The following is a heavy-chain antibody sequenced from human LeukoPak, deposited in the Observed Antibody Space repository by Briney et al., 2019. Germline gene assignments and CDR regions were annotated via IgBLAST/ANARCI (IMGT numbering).Heavy chain of an antibody. Sequence: ASVKLSFKASGYTFTAYYLHWVRQAPGQRLEWMAWINPNSGGTDYAQKFQGRVTVTRDTSISTAYMELSSLRSDDTAVYYCATYSGSYSTDYWGQGTLVTVSS. CDR2: INPNSGGT. J-gene: IGHJ4*02. V-gene: IGHV1-2*02. CDR3: ATYSGSYSTDY. D-gene: IGHD1-26*01. CDR1: GYTFTAYY.